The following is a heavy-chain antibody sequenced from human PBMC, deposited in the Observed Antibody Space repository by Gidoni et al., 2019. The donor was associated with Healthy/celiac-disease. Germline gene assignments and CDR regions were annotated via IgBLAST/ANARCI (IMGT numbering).Heavy chain of an antibody. Sequence: QVQLVQSGAEVKKPGSSVKVSCKASGGTFSSYAISWVRQAPGQGLEWMGGIIPIFGTANDAQKFQGRVTITADESTSTAYMELSSLRSEDTAVYYCARAASHLPYCSGGSCYVYFDYWGQGTLVTVSS. J-gene: IGHJ4*02. CDR2: IIPIFGTA. D-gene: IGHD2-15*01. CDR1: GGTFSSYA. CDR3: ARAASHLPYCSGGSCYVYFDY. V-gene: IGHV1-69*01.